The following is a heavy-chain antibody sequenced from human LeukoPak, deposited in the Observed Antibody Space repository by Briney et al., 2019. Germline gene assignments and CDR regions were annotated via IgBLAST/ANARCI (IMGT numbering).Heavy chain of an antibody. V-gene: IGHV3-23*01. J-gene: IGHJ4*02. CDR2: LTNSGGSGGVT. Sequence: GGSLRLSCAASGFTFSTYAMSWVRQAPGKGLEWVSALTNSGGSGGVTYYADSVKGRFIISRDNSKNTLYLQMNSLRAEDTAVYYCAKDGYNSKGPFDYWGQGTLVTVSS. CDR1: GFTFSTYA. D-gene: IGHD5-24*01. CDR3: AKDGYNSKGPFDY.